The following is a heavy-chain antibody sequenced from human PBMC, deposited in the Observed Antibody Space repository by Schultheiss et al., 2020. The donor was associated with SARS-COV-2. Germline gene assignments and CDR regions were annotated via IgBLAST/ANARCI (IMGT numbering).Heavy chain of an antibody. CDR2: IYYSGST. D-gene: IGHD4-17*01. V-gene: IGHV4-31*03. CDR1: GGSISSGGYY. J-gene: IGHJ4*02. Sequence: SETLSLTCTVSGGSISSGGYYWSWIRQPPGKGLEWIGYIYYSGSTYYNPSLKSRVTISVDTSKNQFSLKLSSVTAADTAVYYCARGVRTVTTSFDYWGQGTLVTVSS. CDR3: ARGVRTVTTSFDY.